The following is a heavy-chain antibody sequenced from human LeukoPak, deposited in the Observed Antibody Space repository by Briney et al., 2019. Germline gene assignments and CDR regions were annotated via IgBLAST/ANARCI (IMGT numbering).Heavy chain of an antibody. CDR1: GFTFDDYA. CDR3: AKANYYDSSGYYFDY. D-gene: IGHD3-22*01. V-gene: IGHV3-9*01. CDR2: ISWNSGST. Sequence: PGRSLRLSCAASGFTFDDYAMHWVRQAPGKGLEWVSGISWNSGSTGYADSVKGRFTISRDNAKNSLYLQMNSLRAEDTALYYCAKANYYDSSGYYFDYWGQGTLVTVSS. J-gene: IGHJ4*02.